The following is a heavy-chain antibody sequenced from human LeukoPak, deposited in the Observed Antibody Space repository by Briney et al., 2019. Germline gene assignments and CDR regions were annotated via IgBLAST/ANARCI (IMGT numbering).Heavy chain of an antibody. J-gene: IGHJ4*02. Sequence: SQTLSLTCTVSGGSISSGGYYWSWNRQHPGKGLEWIGYIYYSGSTYYNPSLKSRVTISVDTSKNQFSLKLSSVTAADTAVYYCARDKVGATWRRFDYWGQGTLVTVSS. CDR1: GGSISSGGYY. CDR2: IYYSGST. CDR3: ARDKVGATWRRFDY. V-gene: IGHV4-31*03. D-gene: IGHD1-26*01.